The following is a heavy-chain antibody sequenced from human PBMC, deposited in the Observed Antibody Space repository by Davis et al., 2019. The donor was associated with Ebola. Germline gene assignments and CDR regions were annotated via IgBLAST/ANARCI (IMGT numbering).Heavy chain of an antibody. CDR1: GGSINNYF. CDR2: IHYLGNA. V-gene: IGHV4-59*12. J-gene: IGHJ6*04. Sequence: SETLSLTCTVSGGSINNYFWSWIRQPPGKGLEWIGNIHYLGNANYNPSLKSRVTISVDTSKNQFSLKLNSVNAADTAVYYCARGQYYGTGDYYLDNYYGFDVWGKGNTVTVSS. CDR3: ARGQYYGTGDYYLDNYYGFDV. D-gene: IGHD3-10*01.